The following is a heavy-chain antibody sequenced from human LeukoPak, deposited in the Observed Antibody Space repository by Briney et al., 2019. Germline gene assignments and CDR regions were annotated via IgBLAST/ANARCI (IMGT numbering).Heavy chain of an antibody. D-gene: IGHD5-12*01. Sequence: SETLSLTCAVYGGSFSGYYWSWLRQPPGKGLEWIGEINHSGSTNYNPSLKSRVTISVDTSKNQFSLKLSSVTAADTAVYYCARHYSGYDVHYYYYMDVWGKGTTVTISS. CDR1: GGSFSGYY. J-gene: IGHJ6*03. CDR3: ARHYSGYDVHYYYYMDV. V-gene: IGHV4-34*01. CDR2: INHSGST.